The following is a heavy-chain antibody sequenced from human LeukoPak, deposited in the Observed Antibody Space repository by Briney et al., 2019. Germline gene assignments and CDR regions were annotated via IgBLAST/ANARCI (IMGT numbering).Heavy chain of an antibody. CDR1: GYTFTGYY. Sequence: ASVKVSCKTSGYTFTGYYMHWLRQAPGQGLEWMGWINTNTGNPTYAQGFTGRFVFSLDTSVSTAYLQISSLKAEDTAVYYCARNQENNWFDPWGQGTLVTVSS. CDR3: ARNQENNWFDP. J-gene: IGHJ5*02. CDR2: INTNTGNP. D-gene: IGHD1-14*01. V-gene: IGHV7-4-1*02.